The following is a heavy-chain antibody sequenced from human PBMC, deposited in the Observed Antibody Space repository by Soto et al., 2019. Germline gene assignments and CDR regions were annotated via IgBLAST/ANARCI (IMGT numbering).Heavy chain of an antibody. D-gene: IGHD3-10*01. J-gene: IGHJ4*02. CDR3: AKDRGWPYFDY. Sequence: GGSLRLSCAASGFTFSSYGMHWVRQAPGKGLEWVALISYDGSNIFYADSVKGRFTISRDNSKNTLYLQMNSLRAEDTAVYYCAKDRGWPYFDYWGQGTLVTVSS. CDR1: GFTFSSYG. CDR2: ISYDGSNI. V-gene: IGHV3-30*18.